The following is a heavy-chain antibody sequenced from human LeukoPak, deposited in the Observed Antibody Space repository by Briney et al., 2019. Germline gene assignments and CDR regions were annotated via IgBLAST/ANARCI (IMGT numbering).Heavy chain of an antibody. D-gene: IGHD6-19*01. Sequence: SETLSLTCTVSGGSISGHYWTWIRQPPGKGLDWIGYIYSSGSTNYNPSLRSRITMSADTSKNQFSLRLSSVTSADTAVYYCARTVRQWLANDAFDIWGPGTMVTVSS. J-gene: IGHJ3*02. V-gene: IGHV4-59*11. CDR2: IYSSGST. CDR3: ARTVRQWLANDAFDI. CDR1: GGSISGHY.